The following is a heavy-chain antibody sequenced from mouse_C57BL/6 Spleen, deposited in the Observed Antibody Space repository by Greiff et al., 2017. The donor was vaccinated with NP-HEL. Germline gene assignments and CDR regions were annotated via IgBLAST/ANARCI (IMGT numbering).Heavy chain of an antibody. D-gene: IGHD2-10*01. V-gene: IGHV1-50*01. Sequence: VQLQQPGAELVKPGASVKLSCKASGYTFTSYWMQWVKQRPGQGLEWIGEIDPSDSYTNYNQKFKGKATLTVDTSSGTAYMQLSSLTSEDSAVYYCARAYYGNFYFDYWGQGTTLTVSS. CDR2: IDPSDSYT. CDR1: GYTFTSYW. J-gene: IGHJ2*01. CDR3: ARAYYGNFYFDY.